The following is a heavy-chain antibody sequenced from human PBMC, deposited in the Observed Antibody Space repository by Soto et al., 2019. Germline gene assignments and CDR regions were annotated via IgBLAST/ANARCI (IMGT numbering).Heavy chain of an antibody. CDR3: ARAIVCIVARLKGAFDI. D-gene: IGHD6-6*01. Sequence: SETLSLTCTVSGGSISSYYWSWIRQPPGKGLEWIGYIYYSGSTNYNPSLKSRVTISVDTSKNQFSLKLSSVTAADRAVYYCARAIVCIVARLKGAFDIWGKGIIVTVSS. CDR1: GGSISSYY. V-gene: IGHV4-59*01. CDR2: IYYSGST. J-gene: IGHJ3*02.